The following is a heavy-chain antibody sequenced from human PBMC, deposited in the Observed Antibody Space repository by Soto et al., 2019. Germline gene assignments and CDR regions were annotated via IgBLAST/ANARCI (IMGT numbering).Heavy chain of an antibody. D-gene: IGHD2-15*01. Sequence: ASVKVSCKASGYTFTGYYMHWVRQAPGQGLEWMGWINPNSGGTNYAQKFQGRVTMTRDTSISTAYMELSRLRSDDTAVYYCARGHVVAVADWFDPWGQGTLVTVSS. CDR3: ARGHVVAVADWFDP. J-gene: IGHJ5*02. CDR2: INPNSGGT. V-gene: IGHV1-2*02. CDR1: GYTFTGYY.